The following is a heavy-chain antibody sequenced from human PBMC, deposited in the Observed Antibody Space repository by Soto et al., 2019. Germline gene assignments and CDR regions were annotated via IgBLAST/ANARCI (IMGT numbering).Heavy chain of an antibody. J-gene: IGHJ2*01. CDR1: GFTFRSYA. CDR2: ISGSGIST. Sequence: DVQLLESGGGLVQPGGSLRLSCAASGFTFRSYAMSWVRQAPGKELEWVSGISGSGISTHYADSVKGRFTVFRDNSKNTLYLQMNSLRAEDTAVYNCAKEPVGPDWYFDLWGRGTLVTVSS. CDR3: AKEPVGPDWYFDL. V-gene: IGHV3-23*01.